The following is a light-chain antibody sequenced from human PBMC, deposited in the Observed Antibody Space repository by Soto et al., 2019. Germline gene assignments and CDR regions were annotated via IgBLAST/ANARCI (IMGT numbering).Light chain of an antibody. J-gene: IGKJ5*01. CDR3: MQSTQLPHT. Sequence: VLTQTPLSLSVAPGQPASISCKSSQSLLHITGETFLFWYLQKPGQSPQLLIYEVSTRVSGVPDRFSGSGSGTDFTLEISRLETDAVGTYYCMQSTQLPHTLGHGTRMEIK. CDR1: QSLLHITGETF. CDR2: EVS. V-gene: IGKV2D-29*02.